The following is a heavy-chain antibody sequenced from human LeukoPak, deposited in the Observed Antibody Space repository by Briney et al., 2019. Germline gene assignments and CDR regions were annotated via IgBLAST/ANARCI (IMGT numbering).Heavy chain of an antibody. V-gene: IGHV5-51*01. CDR2: IYPGDSDT. CDR3: ARLPLAYCSTTSCPGGYFQH. Sequence: GESLKISCKGSGYSFTNYWIGWVRQMPGKGLEWMGIIYPGDSDTRYSPSFQGQVTISADKSISTAYLQWSSLKASDTAMYYCARLPLAYCSTTSCPGGYFQHWGQGTLVTVSS. D-gene: IGHD2-2*01. J-gene: IGHJ1*01. CDR1: GYSFTNYW.